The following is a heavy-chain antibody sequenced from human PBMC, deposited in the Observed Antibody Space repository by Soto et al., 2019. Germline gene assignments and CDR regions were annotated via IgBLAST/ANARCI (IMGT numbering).Heavy chain of an antibody. D-gene: IGHD2-21*02. CDR3: AGAAYCGGDCYLFFDY. Sequence: GAPVKVSCKASGGTFSSYAIRWGRQAPGQGLEWMGGIIPIFGTANYAQKFQGRVTITADESTSTAYMELSSLRSEDTAVYYCAGAAYCGGDCYLFFDYWGQGTLVTVSS. J-gene: IGHJ4*02. CDR2: IIPIFGTA. V-gene: IGHV1-69*13. CDR1: GGTFSSYA.